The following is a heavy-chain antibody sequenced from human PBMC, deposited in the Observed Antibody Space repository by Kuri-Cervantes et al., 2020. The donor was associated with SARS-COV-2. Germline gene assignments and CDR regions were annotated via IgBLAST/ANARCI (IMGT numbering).Heavy chain of an antibody. Sequence: SETLSLTCTVSGGSVSSGSYYWSWIRQPPGKGLEWIGYIYYSGSTYYNPSLKSRVTISVDTSKNQFSLKLSSVTAADTAVYYCASRNDDFWSGPPYYYYYMDVWGKGTTVTVSS. CDR3: ASRNDDFWSGPPYYYYYMDV. J-gene: IGHJ6*03. CDR1: GGSVSSGSYY. D-gene: IGHD3-3*01. V-gene: IGHV4-61*01. CDR2: IYYSGST.